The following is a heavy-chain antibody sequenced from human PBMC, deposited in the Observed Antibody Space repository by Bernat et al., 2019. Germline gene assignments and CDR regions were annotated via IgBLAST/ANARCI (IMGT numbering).Heavy chain of an antibody. V-gene: IGHV4-39*01. D-gene: IGHD6-19*01. CDR3: ARQYSSGWDYYFDY. CDR1: AGSISSNNYF. Sequence: QLHLQESGPGLVKPSETLSLTCTVSAGSISSNNYFWGWIREPPGKGLEWIGSVYSSGSTYYNPSLKGRVTISVDTSKNQFSLKLSSVTAADTAVYYCARQYSSGWDYYFDYWGQGTLVTVSS. CDR2: VYSSGST. J-gene: IGHJ4*02.